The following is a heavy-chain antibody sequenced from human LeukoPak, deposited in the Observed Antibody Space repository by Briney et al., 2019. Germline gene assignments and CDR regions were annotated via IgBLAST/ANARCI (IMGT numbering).Heavy chain of an antibody. Sequence: GGSLRLSCAASGFSFSDYYMSWLRQAPGKGLEWVSYISSSGGIIYYADSVKGRFTISRDNAKNSLFLQMDSLRAEDTAVYYCARDLRFCSGPTCYTSRFDPRGQGTLVTVSS. CDR2: ISSSGGII. CDR3: ARDLRFCSGPTCYTSRFDP. CDR1: GFSFSDYY. J-gene: IGHJ5*02. V-gene: IGHV3-11*01. D-gene: IGHD2-2*02.